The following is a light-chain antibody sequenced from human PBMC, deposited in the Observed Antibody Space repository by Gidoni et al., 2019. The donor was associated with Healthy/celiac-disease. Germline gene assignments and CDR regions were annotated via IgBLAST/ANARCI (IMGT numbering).Light chain of an antibody. J-gene: IGLJ2*01. CDR2: QDR. Sequence: SSDLTQPPSVSVSPGQTASITSSGDKLGDKYACWYQQKPGQSPVLVIYQDRKRPSGIPERFSGSNSGNTATLTISGTQAMDEADYYCQAWDSSTVVFGGGTKLTVL. V-gene: IGLV3-1*01. CDR1: KLGDKY. CDR3: QAWDSSTVV.